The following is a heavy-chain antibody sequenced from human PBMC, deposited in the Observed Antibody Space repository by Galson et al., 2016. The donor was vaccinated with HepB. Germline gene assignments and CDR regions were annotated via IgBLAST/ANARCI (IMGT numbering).Heavy chain of an antibody. CDR3: ATLGSYSGSFQSYGLDV. Sequence: SLRLSCAASGFTFSNYNMYWVRQAPGKGLEWVSYIRSSSSIKYYTHSVKGRFTISRDNAKNSLFLQMNSLRDEDTAVYYCATLGSYSGSFQSYGLDVWGQGTTVTVSS. V-gene: IGHV3-48*02. CDR2: IRSSSSIK. CDR1: GFTFSNYN. J-gene: IGHJ6*02. D-gene: IGHD1-26*01.